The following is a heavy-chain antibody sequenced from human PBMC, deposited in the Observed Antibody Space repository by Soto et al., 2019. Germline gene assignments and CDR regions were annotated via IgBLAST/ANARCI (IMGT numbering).Heavy chain of an antibody. J-gene: IGHJ6*03. V-gene: IGHV1-18*01. CDR2: ISAYNGNT. CDR3: ARAPNPRGGSSTRDKIYYYYYMDV. Sequence: ASVKVSCKASGYTFTSYGISWVRQAPGQGLEWMGWISAYNGNTNYAQKLQGRVTMTTDTSTSPAYMELRSLRSDDTAVYYCARAPNPRGGSSTRDKIYYYYYMDVWGKGTTVTVSS. D-gene: IGHD2-2*01. CDR1: GYTFTSYG.